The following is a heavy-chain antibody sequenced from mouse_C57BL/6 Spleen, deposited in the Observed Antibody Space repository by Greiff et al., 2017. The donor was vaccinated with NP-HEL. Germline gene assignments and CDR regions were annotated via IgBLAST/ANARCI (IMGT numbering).Heavy chain of an antibody. Sequence: QVQLKESGPELVKPGASVKISCKASGYAFSSSWMNWVKQRPGKGLEWIGRIYPGDGDTNYNGKFKGKATLTADKSSSTAYMQLSSLTSEDSAVYFCARSGYSAYYYAMDYWGQGTSVTVSS. CDR1: GYAFSSSW. D-gene: IGHD2-12*01. CDR3: ARSGYSAYYYAMDY. J-gene: IGHJ4*01. V-gene: IGHV1-82*01. CDR2: IYPGDGDT.